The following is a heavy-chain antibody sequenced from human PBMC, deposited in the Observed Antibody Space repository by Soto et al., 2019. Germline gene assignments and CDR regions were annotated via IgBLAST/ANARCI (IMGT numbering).Heavy chain of an antibody. CDR2: IIPMLAAP. CDR1: GGSFRTYA. V-gene: IGHV1-69*01. D-gene: IGHD2-21*01. CDR3: ARVVPTSPSVIWFFDL. J-gene: IGHJ2*01. Sequence: QGPLVQSGAAVKKPGSSVKVSCKASGGSFRTYAINWVRQAPGQGIEWMGGIIPMLAAPTYAQKFQGRLTITADESTTTVYMELSSLSSEDTAVYYCARVVPTSPSVIWFFDLWGRGTLVTVSS.